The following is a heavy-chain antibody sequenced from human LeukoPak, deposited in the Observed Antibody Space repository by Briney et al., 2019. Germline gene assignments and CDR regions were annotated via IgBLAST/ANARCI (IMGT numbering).Heavy chain of an antibody. CDR3: ARSEATVTTFDY. J-gene: IGHJ4*02. CDR1: GGSISSYY. D-gene: IGHD4-17*01. Sequence: PSETLSLTCTVSGGSISSYYWSWIRQPPGKGLEWIGYIYYSGSTNYNPSLKSRVTISVDTSKNQFSLKLYSVTAADTAVYYCARSEATVTTFDYWGQGTLVTVSS. CDR2: IYYSGST. V-gene: IGHV4-59*12.